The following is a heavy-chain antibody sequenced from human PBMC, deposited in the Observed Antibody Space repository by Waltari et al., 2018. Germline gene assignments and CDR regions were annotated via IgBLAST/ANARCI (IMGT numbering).Heavy chain of an antibody. CDR2: IYTSGST. J-gene: IGHJ6*03. CDR1: GGSISSGSYY. Sequence: QVQLQESGPGLVKPSQTLSLTCTVSGGSISSGSYYWSWIRQPAGKGLEWIGRIYTSGSTNYNPSLKSRVTISVDTSKNQFSLKLSSVTAADTAVYYCARVRKVTMVRGVTGPSYMDVWGKGTTVTVSS. CDR3: ARVRKVTMVRGVTGPSYMDV. D-gene: IGHD3-10*01. V-gene: IGHV4-61*02.